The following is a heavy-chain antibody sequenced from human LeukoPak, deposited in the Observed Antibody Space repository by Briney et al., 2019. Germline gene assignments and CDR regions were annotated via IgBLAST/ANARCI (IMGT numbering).Heavy chain of an antibody. Sequence: GGSLRLSCAASGFTFDDYAMHWVRQAPGKGLEWVSGISWNSGSIGYADSVKGRFTISRDSAKNSLYLQMNSLRAEDTALYYCAKDRSGWYGLLPDYWGQGTLVTVSS. J-gene: IGHJ4*02. CDR2: ISWNSGSI. CDR1: GFTFDDYA. D-gene: IGHD6-19*01. V-gene: IGHV3-9*01. CDR3: AKDRSGWYGLLPDY.